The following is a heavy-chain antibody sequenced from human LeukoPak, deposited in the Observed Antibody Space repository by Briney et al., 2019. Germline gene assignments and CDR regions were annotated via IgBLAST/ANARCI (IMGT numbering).Heavy chain of an antibody. J-gene: IGHJ4*02. Sequence: ASETLSLTCAVSGASISGSGYYWGWIRQPPGKGLEWIGNIYHSGSTYYNASLQNRVTISIETSKNQFSLRLNSVTAADTAMYYCAKSGGYGLIDYWGQGTLVTVSS. V-gene: IGHV4-39*01. D-gene: IGHD1-26*01. CDR2: IYHSGST. CDR1: GASISGSGYY. CDR3: AKSGGYGLIDY.